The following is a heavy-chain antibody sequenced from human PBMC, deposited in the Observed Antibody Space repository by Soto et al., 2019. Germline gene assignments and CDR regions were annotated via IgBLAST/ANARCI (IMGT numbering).Heavy chain of an antibody. CDR1: GGSFDDFY. V-gene: IGHV4-34*01. D-gene: IGHD3-10*01. CDR3: ARGQLVWYGDLTPYHRDMDV. J-gene: IGHJ6*02. CDR2: ISHDGGT. Sequence: SETLSLTCAFYGGSFDDFYWSWVRQSPGKGLEWVGEISHDGGTNYSPSLASRVSISVDTSKNQFSLHLRSVTAADTGLYYCARGQLVWYGDLTPYHRDMDVWGQGTTVTVSS.